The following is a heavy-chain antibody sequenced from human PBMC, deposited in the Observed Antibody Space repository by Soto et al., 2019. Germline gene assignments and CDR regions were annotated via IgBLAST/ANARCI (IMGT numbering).Heavy chain of an antibody. CDR1: GGSFSGYY. J-gene: IGHJ6*03. CDR3: ARVLYSGPASSYYYYYYMDV. CDR2: INHSGST. Sequence: SEILSLTCAVYGGSFSGYYWRWIRQPPGKGLEWIGEINHSGSTNYNPSLKSRVTISVDTSKNQFSLKLSSVTAADTAVYYCARVLYSGPASSYYYYYYMDVWGKGTTVTVSS. V-gene: IGHV4-34*01. D-gene: IGHD5-12*01.